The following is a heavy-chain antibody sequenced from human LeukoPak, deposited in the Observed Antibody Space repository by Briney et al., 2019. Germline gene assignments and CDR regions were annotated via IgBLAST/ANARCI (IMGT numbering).Heavy chain of an antibody. D-gene: IGHD2-2*01. CDR2: IIPIFGTA. V-gene: IGHV1-69*13. CDR3: ARNGEVVPAAYTLDY. Sequence: GASVKVSCKASGGTLSSYAISWVRQAPGRGLEWMGGIIPIFGTANYAQKFQGRVTITADESTSTAYMELSSLRSEDTAVYYCARNGEVVPAAYTLDYWGQGTLVTVSS. CDR1: GGTLSSYA. J-gene: IGHJ4*02.